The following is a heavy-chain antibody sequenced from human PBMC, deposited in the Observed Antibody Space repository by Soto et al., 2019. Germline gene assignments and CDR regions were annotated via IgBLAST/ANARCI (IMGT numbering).Heavy chain of an antibody. V-gene: IGHV1-18*01. CDR3: VVAAPPYYFDY. D-gene: IGHD2-15*01. J-gene: IGHJ4*02. CDR2: ISAYNGNT. Sequence: QVQLVQSGAEVKKPGASVKVSCKASGYTFTSYGISWVRQAPGQGLEWMGWISAYNGNTNYAQKPQVRVPRTTDTSTSTAYMELRSLRSDDTAVYYCVVAAPPYYFDYWGQGTLVTVSS. CDR1: GYTFTSYG.